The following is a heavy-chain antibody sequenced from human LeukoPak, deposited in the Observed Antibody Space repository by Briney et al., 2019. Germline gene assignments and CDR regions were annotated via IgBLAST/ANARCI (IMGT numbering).Heavy chain of an antibody. D-gene: IGHD3-22*01. Sequence: VGSLTLSCAASGFTFRSYAMNWVRQAPGKGLEWVSSISSSSSYIYYADSVKGRFTISGDNAKNSLYLQMNSLRAEDTAVYYCARDALYYDSSGYYYPAYYFDYWGQGTLVTVSS. V-gene: IGHV3-21*01. CDR2: ISSSSSYI. CDR1: GFTFRSYA. CDR3: ARDALYYDSSGYYYPAYYFDY. J-gene: IGHJ4*02.